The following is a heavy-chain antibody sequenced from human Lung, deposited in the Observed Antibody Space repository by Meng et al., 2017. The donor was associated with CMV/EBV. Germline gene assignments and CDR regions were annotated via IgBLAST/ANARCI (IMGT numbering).Heavy chain of an antibody. CDR3: ARGSYLAVEG. CDR2: FYYRGNS. J-gene: IGHJ4*02. V-gene: IGHV4-59*01. CDR1: GGSINSYY. Sequence: VRLRDSGPGLVKPSGPLSLTCTVSGGSINSYYWSWIRQPPGQGLEWLGYFYYRGNSNYNPSLKSRVTISVDTSKNLFSLNLTPVTAADAALYYCARGSYLAVEGWGLGTLVTVSS. D-gene: IGHD2-21*01.